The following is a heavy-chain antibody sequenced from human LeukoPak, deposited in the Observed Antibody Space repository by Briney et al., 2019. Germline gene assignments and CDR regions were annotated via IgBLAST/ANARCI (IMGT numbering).Heavy chain of an antibody. D-gene: IGHD3-10*01. CDR3: ARDGGTMVRGVHMPNYYYYYMDV. J-gene: IGHJ6*03. V-gene: IGHV1-69*13. CDR2: IIPIFGTA. CDR1: GGTFSSYA. Sequence: SVKVSCKASGGTFSSYAISWVRQAPGQGLEWMGGIIPIFGTANYAQKFQGRVTITADESTSTAYMELSSLRSEDTAVYYCARDGGTMVRGVHMPNYYYYYMDVWGKGTTVTVSS.